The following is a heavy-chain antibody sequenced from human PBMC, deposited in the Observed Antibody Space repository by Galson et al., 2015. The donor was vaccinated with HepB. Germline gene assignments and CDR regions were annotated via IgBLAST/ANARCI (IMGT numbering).Heavy chain of an antibody. CDR2: FDPEYGEI. Sequence: SVKVSCKVFGYTLKTLPLHWVRQTPGKGLEWMGGFDPEYGEIIYAQKFQGRVTMTEDTSTDTVYMELRSLSSEDAAVYYCTSLSRDWYRDYSAYWGQGTLVTVSS. V-gene: IGHV1-24*01. CDR1: GYTLKTLP. CDR3: TSLSRDWYRDYSAY. J-gene: IGHJ4*02. D-gene: IGHD2-21*02.